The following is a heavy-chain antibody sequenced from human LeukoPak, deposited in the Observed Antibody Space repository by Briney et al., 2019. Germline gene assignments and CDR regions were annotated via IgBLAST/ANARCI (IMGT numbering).Heavy chain of an antibody. V-gene: IGHV3-48*02. J-gene: IGHJ4*02. CDR3: ARGETYYYDSSGFDY. CDR1: GFTFSSYS. D-gene: IGHD3-22*01. Sequence: GGSLRLSCEASGFTFSSYSMNWVRQAPGKGLEWVSYISSSSSTIYYADSVKGRFTISRDNAKNSLYLQMNSLRDEDTAVYYCARGETYYYDSSGFDYWGQGTLVTVSS. CDR2: ISSSSSTI.